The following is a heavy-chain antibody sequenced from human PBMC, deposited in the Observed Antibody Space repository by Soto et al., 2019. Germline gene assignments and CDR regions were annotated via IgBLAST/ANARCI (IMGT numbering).Heavy chain of an antibody. Sequence: QVQLVESGGGVVQPGRPLRLSCAASGFTFSSYGMHWVRQAPGKGLEWVAVISDDGSNKYYADSVKGRFTISRDNSKNTLYLQMNSLRAEDTAVYYCAKGVAAAGTIWPPFDYWGQGTLVTVSS. CDR3: AKGVAAAGTIWPPFDY. D-gene: IGHD6-13*01. CDR1: GFTFSSYG. J-gene: IGHJ4*02. V-gene: IGHV3-30*18. CDR2: ISDDGSNK.